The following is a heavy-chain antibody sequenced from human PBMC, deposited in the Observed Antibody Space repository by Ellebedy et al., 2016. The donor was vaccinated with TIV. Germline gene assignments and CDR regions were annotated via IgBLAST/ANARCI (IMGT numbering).Heavy chain of an antibody. CDR3: AADSVVGPSASWYFDL. Sequence: AASVKVSCKASGFTFTKSAVQWVRQARGQRRAWRGWIVVGSGNTHYAQKFQERVTITRDMSTSTAYMELSSLRSEDTAVYYCAADSVVGPSASWYFDLWGRGTLVTVSS. V-gene: IGHV1-58*01. CDR1: GFTFTKSA. J-gene: IGHJ2*01. D-gene: IGHD2-15*01. CDR2: IVVGSGNT.